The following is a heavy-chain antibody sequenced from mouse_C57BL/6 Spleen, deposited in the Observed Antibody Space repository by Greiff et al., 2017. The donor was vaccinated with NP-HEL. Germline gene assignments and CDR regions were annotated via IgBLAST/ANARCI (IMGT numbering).Heavy chain of an antibody. J-gene: IGHJ4*01. CDR1: GYTFTDYN. CDR2: INPNNGGT. D-gene: IGHD3-2*02. Sequence: EVQLQESGPELVKPGASVKMSCKASGYTFTDYNMHWVKQSHGKSLEWIGYINPNNGGTSYNQKFKGKATLTVNKSSSTAYMELRSLTSEDSAVYYCARGRSDTPHYYAMDYWGQGTSVTVSS. V-gene: IGHV1-22*01. CDR3: ARGRSDTPHYYAMDY.